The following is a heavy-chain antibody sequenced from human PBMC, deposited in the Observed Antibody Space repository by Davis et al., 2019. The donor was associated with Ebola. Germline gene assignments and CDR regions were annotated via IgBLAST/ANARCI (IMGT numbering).Heavy chain of an antibody. Sequence: GESLKISCAASGFTFSSYWMSWVRQAPGKGLEWVANIKQDGSEKYYVDSVKGRFTISRDNAKNSLYLQMNSLRAEDTAVYYCAKRGGGGYFSWFDPWGQGTLVTVSS. CDR3: AKRGGGGYFSWFDP. J-gene: IGHJ5*02. CDR1: GFTFSSYW. CDR2: IKQDGSEK. D-gene: IGHD3-22*01. V-gene: IGHV3-7*03.